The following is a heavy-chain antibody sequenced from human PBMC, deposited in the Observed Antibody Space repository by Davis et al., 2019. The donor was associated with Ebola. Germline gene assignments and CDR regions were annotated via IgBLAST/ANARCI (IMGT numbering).Heavy chain of an antibody. CDR3: TRGMRTWYSNYFDY. J-gene: IGHJ4*02. Sequence: ASVKVSCKASGYTFIDYFIHWVRQAPGQRLEWMGWINPNSDTRNYAQKFQGRVTMTRDTSVSTAYMELSRLRSDDTAVYYCTRGMRTWYSNYFDYWGQGALVTVSS. CDR1: GYTFIDYF. V-gene: IGHV1-2*02. CDR2: INPNSDTR. D-gene: IGHD6-13*01.